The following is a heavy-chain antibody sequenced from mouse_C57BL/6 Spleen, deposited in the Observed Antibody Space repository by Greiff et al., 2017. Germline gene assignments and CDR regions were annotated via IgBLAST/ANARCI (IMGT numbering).Heavy chain of an antibody. V-gene: IGHV1-5*01. CDR2: IYPGNSDT. J-gene: IGHJ2*01. Sequence: EVQLQQSGTVLARPGASVKMSCKTSGYTFTSYWMHWVKQRPGQGLEWIGAIYPGNSDTSYNQKFKGKAKLPAVTSASTAYMELSSLANEDSAVYYCTRDYFDYWGQGTTLTVAS. CDR3: TRDYFDY. CDR1: GYTFTSYW.